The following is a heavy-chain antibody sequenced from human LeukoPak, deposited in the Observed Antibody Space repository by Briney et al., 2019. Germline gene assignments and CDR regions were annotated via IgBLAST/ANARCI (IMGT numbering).Heavy chain of an antibody. J-gene: IGHJ4*02. Sequence: PGGSLRLSCAASGFTFSSYAMSWVRQAPGKGLEWVLAISGSGGSTYYADSVKGRFTISRDNSKNTLYLQMNSLRAEDTAVYYCASRGDTAMVTDYWGQGTLVAVSS. CDR1: GFTFSSYA. V-gene: IGHV3-23*01. CDR3: ASRGDTAMVTDY. CDR2: ISGSGGST. D-gene: IGHD5-18*01.